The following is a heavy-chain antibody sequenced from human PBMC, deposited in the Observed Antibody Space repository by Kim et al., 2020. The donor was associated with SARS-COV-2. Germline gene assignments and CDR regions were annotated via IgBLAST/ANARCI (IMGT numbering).Heavy chain of an antibody. Sequence: GGSLRLSCAASGFIFSNYWMSWVRQAPGKGLEWVATINQDGYGKYYVDSVKGRFTISRDNAENSLYVQMNSLRAEDTAVYYCARGVAFDIWGQGTMVTVS. D-gene: IGHD2-15*01. CDR3: ARGVAFDI. CDR2: INQDGYGK. J-gene: IGHJ3*02. CDR1: GFIFSNYW. V-gene: IGHV3-7*01.